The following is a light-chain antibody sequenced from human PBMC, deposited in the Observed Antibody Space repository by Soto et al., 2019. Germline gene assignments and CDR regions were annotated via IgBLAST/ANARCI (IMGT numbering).Light chain of an antibody. CDR1: QSISSY. V-gene: IGKV1-39*01. Sequence: DIQMTQSPSSLSSSVGDRVTITCRASQSISSYLNWYQQKPGKAPKLLIYAASSLKSGVPSRFSGSGSGTDFTLTISRLPPEDFATYYCQQSYSTLITFGQGTQLEIK. J-gene: IGKJ5*01. CDR3: QQSYSTLIT. CDR2: AAS.